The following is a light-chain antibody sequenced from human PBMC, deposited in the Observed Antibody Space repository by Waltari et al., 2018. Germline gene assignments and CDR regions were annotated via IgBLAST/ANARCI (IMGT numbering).Light chain of an antibody. CDR2: GAS. CDR1: QTVSSDY. J-gene: IGKJ1*01. CDR3: QQYGTSAK. Sequence: ETVLTQSPGPVALSPGEGATLSCTASQTVSSDYVAWYQQKPGQVPRLLIYGASSRAPGIPDRFSGSGTGTHFTLTIRRLEPEDSAVYYCQQYGTSAKFGQGTRVEIK. V-gene: IGKV3-20*01.